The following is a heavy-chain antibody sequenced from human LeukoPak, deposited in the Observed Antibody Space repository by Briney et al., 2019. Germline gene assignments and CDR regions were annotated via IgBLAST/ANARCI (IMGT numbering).Heavy chain of an antibody. D-gene: IGHD5-18*01. J-gene: IGHJ3*01. CDR3: ARAQWGYPFDV. Sequence: PGGSLRLSCAASGFTFSSSGMSWVRQAPGKGLEWVSVISGTGGSTYYADSVKGRFTISRDDVKNSLYLQLNNLRAEDTAIYYCARAQWGYPFDVWGQGTRVTVSS. CDR1: GFTFSSSG. CDR2: ISGTGGST. V-gene: IGHV3-23*01.